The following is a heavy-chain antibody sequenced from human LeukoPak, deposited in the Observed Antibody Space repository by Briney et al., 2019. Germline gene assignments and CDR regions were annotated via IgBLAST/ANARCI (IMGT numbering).Heavy chain of an antibody. J-gene: IGHJ6*02. V-gene: IGHV3-53*04. D-gene: IGHD3-10*01. Sequence: GGSLRLSCAASGFTVSSNYMSWVRRAPGKGLEWVSVIYSGGSTYYADSVKGRFTISRHNSKNTLYLQMNSLRAEDTAVYYCATRITMVRGVRSIYYGMDVWGQGTTVTVSS. CDR2: IYSGGST. CDR3: ATRITMVRGVRSIYYGMDV. CDR1: GFTVSSNY.